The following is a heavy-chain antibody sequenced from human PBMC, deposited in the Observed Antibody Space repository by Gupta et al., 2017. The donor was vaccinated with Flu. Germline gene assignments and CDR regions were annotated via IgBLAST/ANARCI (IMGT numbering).Heavy chain of an antibody. CDR1: GFTFRSYW. CDR2: IAADGSVK. CDR3: ARNRGWQQFDR. V-gene: IGHV3-7*01. D-gene: IGHD5-24*01. J-gene: IGHJ5*02. Sequence: GQLVESGGGLVQPGGSLRLSCAASGFTFRSYWMDWVRQAPGKGLEGGANIAADGSVKNYGDSLKGRFTISRDDARDSVYLQMNSLTAEDTAVYYCARNRGWQQFDRWGQGALVTVSS.